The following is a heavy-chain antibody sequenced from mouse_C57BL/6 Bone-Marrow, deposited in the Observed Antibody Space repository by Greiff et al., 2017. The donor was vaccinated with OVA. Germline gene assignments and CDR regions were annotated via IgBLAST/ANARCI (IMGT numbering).Heavy chain of an antibody. CDR3: AREGWPYYYGSSPFAY. Sequence: QVQLQQSGPELVKPGASVKISCKASGYSFTSYYIHWVKQRPGQGLEWIGWIYPGSGNTKYNEKFKGKATLTADTSSSTAYTQLSSLTSEDSAVYYCAREGWPYYYGSSPFAYWGQGTLVTVSA. J-gene: IGHJ3*01. CDR2: IYPGSGNT. V-gene: IGHV1-66*01. D-gene: IGHD1-1*01. CDR1: GYSFTSYY.